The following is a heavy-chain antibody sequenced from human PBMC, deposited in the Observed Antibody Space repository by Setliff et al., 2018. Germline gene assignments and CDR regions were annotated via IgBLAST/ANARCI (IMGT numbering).Heavy chain of an antibody. CDR1: GYTFTSNH. CDR3: IVNMVRPVTGLDS. CDR2: INPSGGST. Sequence: ASVKVSCKASGYTFTSNHVHWGRQAPGQGLEWMGTINPSGGSTIYAPDFQGRVTMTWDTSTNIAYMELSGLTSADTAIYYCIVNMVRPVTGLDSWGPGTLVTVSS. V-gene: IGHV1-46*01. J-gene: IGHJ4*02. D-gene: IGHD2-15*01.